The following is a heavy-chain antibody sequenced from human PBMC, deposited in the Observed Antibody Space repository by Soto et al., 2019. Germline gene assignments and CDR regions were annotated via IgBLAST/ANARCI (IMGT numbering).Heavy chain of an antibody. J-gene: IGHJ2*01. Sequence: EVQLVETGGGLIQPGGSRRLSCAASGFTVSSNYMSWVRQAPGKGLEGVAVIYSGGSTYYADSVKGRFTISIDNSKNTLYLHMNSLRAEDTAVYYGARVVRDYDSSGYYCAGYFDLWGRGTLVTVSS. CDR3: ARVVRDYDSSGYYCAGYFDL. V-gene: IGHV3-53*02. D-gene: IGHD3-22*01. CDR1: GFTVSSNY. CDR2: IYSGGST.